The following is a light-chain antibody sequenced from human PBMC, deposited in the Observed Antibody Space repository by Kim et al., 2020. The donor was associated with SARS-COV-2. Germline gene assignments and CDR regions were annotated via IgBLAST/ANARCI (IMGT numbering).Light chain of an antibody. CDR2: GKN. V-gene: IGLV3-19*01. J-gene: IGLJ2*01. CDR3: NSRGSNDNVL. CDR1: SLRSYY. Sequence: VSLGQTVRITFQGDSLRSYYATWYLQKPGQAPIVVIYGKNNRPSGIPDRFSGSSSGDTASLTITGTQAGDEADYYCNSRGSNDNVLFGGGTQLTVL.